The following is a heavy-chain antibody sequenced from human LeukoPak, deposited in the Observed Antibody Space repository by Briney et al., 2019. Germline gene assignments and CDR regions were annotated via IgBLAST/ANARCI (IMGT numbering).Heavy chain of an antibody. Sequence: ASVKVSCKASGGTFSSYAISWVRQAPGQGLEWMGRIIPIFGTANYAQKFQGRVTITTDESTSTAYMELSSLRSEDTAVYYCAREWYYDSSGTLSLGYWGQGTLVTVSS. CDR3: AREWYYDSSGTLSLGY. CDR2: IIPIFGTA. V-gene: IGHV1-69*05. D-gene: IGHD3-22*01. CDR1: GGTFSSYA. J-gene: IGHJ4*02.